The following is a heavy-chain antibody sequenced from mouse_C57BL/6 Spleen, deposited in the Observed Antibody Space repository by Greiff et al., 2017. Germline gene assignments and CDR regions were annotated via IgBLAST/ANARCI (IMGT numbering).Heavy chain of an antibody. J-gene: IGHJ1*03. V-gene: IGHV14-2*01. CDR1: GFNINDYY. D-gene: IGHD1-1*01. CDR2: IDPEDGVT. CDR3: ARSDCGSSHWYFDV. Sequence: VQLQQSGAELVKPGASVKLSCTASGFNINDYYMHWVKQRTEQGLEWIGRIDPEDGVTKYAPKFQGQATLTADTSSNTAYLQLSSLTSEDTAVYYCARSDCGSSHWYFDVWGTGTTVTVSS.